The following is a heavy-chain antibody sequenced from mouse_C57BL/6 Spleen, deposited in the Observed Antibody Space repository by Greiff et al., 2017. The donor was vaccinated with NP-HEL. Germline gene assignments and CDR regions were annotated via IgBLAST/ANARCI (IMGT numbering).Heavy chain of an antibody. J-gene: IGHJ2*01. CDR1: GFSLTSYG. CDR2: IWRGGST. D-gene: IGHD1-1*01. V-gene: IGHV2-5*01. CDR3: AKMAGTTVVGGYFDY. Sequence: QVQLKESGPGLVQPSQSLSITCTVSGFSLTSYGVHWVRQSPGKGLEWLGVIWRGGSTDYNAAFMSRLSITKDNSKSQVFFKMNSLQADDTAIYYCAKMAGTTVVGGYFDYWGQGTTLTVSS.